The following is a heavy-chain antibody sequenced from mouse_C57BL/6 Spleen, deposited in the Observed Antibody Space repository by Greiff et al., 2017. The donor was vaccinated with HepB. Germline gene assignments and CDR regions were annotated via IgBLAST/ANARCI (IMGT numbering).Heavy chain of an antibody. V-gene: IGHV1-72*01. CDR3: ARSITTVVATPFDY. CDR2: IDPNSGGT. CDR1: GYTFTSYW. J-gene: IGHJ2*01. Sequence: QVQLKQPGAELVKPGASVKLSCKASGYTFTSYWMHWVKQRPGRGLEWIGRIDPNSGGTKYNEKFKSKATLTVDKPSSTAYMQLSSLTSEDSAVYYCARSITTVVATPFDYWGQGTTLTVSS. D-gene: IGHD1-1*01.